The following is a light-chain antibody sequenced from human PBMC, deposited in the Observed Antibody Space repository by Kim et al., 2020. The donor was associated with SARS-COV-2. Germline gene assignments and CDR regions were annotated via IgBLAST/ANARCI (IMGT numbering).Light chain of an antibody. J-gene: IGKJ4*01. V-gene: IGKV3-15*01. Sequence: EIVMTQSPATLSVSPGERATLSSRASQSVSSNLAWYRQKPGQAPRLLIYGASTRATGIPARFSGSGSGTEFTLTISSLQSEDFAVYYCQQYNNWPPLTFGGGTKVDIK. CDR2: GAS. CDR1: QSVSSN. CDR3: QQYNNWPPLT.